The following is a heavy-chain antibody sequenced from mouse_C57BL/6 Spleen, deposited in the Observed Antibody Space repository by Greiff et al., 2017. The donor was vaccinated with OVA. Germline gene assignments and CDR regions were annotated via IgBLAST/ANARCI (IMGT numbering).Heavy chain of an antibody. Sequence: VQRVESGAELAKPGASVKLSCKASGYTFTSYWMHWVKQRPGQGLEWIGYINPSSGYTKYNQKFKDKATLTADKSSSTAYMQLSSLTYEDSAVYYCARSLSNIFYYFDYWGQGTTLTVSS. J-gene: IGHJ2*01. D-gene: IGHD2-5*01. CDR2: INPSSGYT. V-gene: IGHV1-7*01. CDR3: ARSLSNIFYYFDY. CDR1: GYTFTSYW.